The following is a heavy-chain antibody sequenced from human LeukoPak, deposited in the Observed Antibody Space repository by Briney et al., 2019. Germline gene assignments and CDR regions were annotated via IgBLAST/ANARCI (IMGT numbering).Heavy chain of an antibody. V-gene: IGHV4-39*07. CDR3: ARDRDCSSTSCSPYWYFDL. CDR2: IYYSGST. D-gene: IGHD2-2*01. Sequence: SETLSLTCTVSGGSISSSSYYWGWIRQPPGKGLEWIGSIYYSGSTYYNPSLKSRVTISVDTSKNQFSLKLSSVTAADTAVYYCARDRDCSSTSCSPYWYFDLWGRGTLVTVSS. J-gene: IGHJ2*01. CDR1: GGSISSSSYY.